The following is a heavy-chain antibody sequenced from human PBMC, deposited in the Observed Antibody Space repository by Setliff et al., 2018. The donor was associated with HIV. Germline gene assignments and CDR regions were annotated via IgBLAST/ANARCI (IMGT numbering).Heavy chain of an antibody. CDR3: ARAEYSSHNFFDS. J-gene: IGHJ4*02. CDR1: GYTFSSYD. V-gene: IGHV1-8*02. D-gene: IGHD5-18*01. CDR2: MNPNSGNT. Sequence: ASVKVSCKASGYTFSSYDINWVRQATGQGLEWMGWMNPNSGNTGYAQKFQGRVTMTRNTAISTAYMELRRLRSEDTAVYYCARAEYSSHNFFDSWGQGTLVTVSS.